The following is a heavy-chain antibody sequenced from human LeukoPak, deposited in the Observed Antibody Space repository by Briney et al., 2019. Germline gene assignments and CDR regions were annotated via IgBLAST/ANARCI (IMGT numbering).Heavy chain of an antibody. D-gene: IGHD3-10*01. Sequence: GGSLRLSCAASGFTFSSYGMHWVRRAPGKGLEWVAFIRYDGSNKYYADSVEGRFTISRDNSKNTLYLQMNSLRAEDTAVYYCAKDMVRGVIHYWGQGTLVTVSS. CDR3: AKDMVRGVIHY. J-gene: IGHJ4*02. CDR1: GFTFSSYG. CDR2: IRYDGSNK. V-gene: IGHV3-30*02.